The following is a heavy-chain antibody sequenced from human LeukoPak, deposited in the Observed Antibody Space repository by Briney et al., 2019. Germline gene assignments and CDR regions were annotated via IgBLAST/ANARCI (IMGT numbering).Heavy chain of an antibody. V-gene: IGHV4-61*09. CDR1: GGSISSGSYY. Sequence: SETLSLTCTVSGGSISSGSYYWSWIRQPAGKGLEWIGHIYTSGFTSYNPSLKSRVTISVDTSKNQFSLKLSSVTAADTAVYYCARQYADTSGYKYYYMDVWGKGTTVTISS. CDR3: ARQYADTSGYKYYYMDV. D-gene: IGHD3-22*01. J-gene: IGHJ6*03. CDR2: IYTSGFT.